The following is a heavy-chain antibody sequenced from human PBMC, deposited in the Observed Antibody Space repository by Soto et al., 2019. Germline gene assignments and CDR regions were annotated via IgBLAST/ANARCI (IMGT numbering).Heavy chain of an antibody. V-gene: IGHV4-30-2*01. D-gene: IGHD5-12*01. CDR2: IYHSGNT. J-gene: IGHJ4*01. CDR3: ARDRDGYASGYLDS. Sequence: SETLSLTCAVSGDSISSGGHSWNWLRQPPGKGLEWIGYIYHSGNTYFNPTLKSRVTMSVDTSKNQISLTLSSVTAADADIYSCARDRDGYASGYLDSWRHGNLGTVSS. CDR1: GDSISSGGHS.